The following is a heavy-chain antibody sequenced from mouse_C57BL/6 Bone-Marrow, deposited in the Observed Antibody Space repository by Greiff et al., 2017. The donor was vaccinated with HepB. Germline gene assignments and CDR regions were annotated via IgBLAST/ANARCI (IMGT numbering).Heavy chain of an antibody. CDR3: ARRWARRGYFDV. CDR2: IDPNSGGT. V-gene: IGHV1-72*01. CDR1: GYTFTSYW. D-gene: IGHD1-1*02. Sequence: VQLQQPGAELVKPGASVKLSCKASGYTFTSYWMHWVKQRPGRGLEWIGRIDPNSGGTKYNEKFKSKATLTVDKPSSTAYMPLSSLTSEDSAVYDGARRWARRGYFDVWGTGTTVTVSS. J-gene: IGHJ1*03.